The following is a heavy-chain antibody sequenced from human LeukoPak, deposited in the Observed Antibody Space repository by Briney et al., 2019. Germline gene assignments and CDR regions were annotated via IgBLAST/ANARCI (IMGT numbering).Heavy chain of an antibody. J-gene: IGHJ6*02. CDR3: ARDREAAGMDV. CDR1: GGSISSYY. Sequence: SETLSLTCTVSGGSISSYYWNWIRQPPGKGLEWIGYIYYSGSTYYNPSLKSRVTISVDKSKNQFSLKLSSVTAADTAVYYCARDREAAGMDVWGQGTTVTVSS. V-gene: IGHV4-59*12. D-gene: IGHD6-25*01. CDR2: IYYSGST.